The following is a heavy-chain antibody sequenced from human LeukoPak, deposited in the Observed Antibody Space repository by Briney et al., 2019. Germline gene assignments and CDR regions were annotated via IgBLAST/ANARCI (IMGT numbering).Heavy chain of an antibody. CDR3: ARESYSSGWYPQGKYYYYYGMDV. CDR1: GYTFTRYG. J-gene: IGHJ6*02. V-gene: IGHV1-18*01. CDR2: ISAYNGKT. D-gene: IGHD6-19*01. Sequence: SVKVSRQDSGYTFTRYGISWVRQAPAQGLEWMGWISAYNGKTNYAHKLQGRVTMTTDTSTSTAYMELRSLRSDDTAVYYCARESYSSGWYPQGKYYYYYGMDVWGQGTTVTVSS.